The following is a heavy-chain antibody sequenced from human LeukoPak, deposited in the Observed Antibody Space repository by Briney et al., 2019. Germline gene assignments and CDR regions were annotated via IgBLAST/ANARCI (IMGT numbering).Heavy chain of an antibody. CDR3: ARGGGSSWLSPLDY. CDR1: GGSISSYY. J-gene: IGHJ4*02. CDR2: IYSSGST. D-gene: IGHD6-13*01. Sequence: SETLSLTCTVSGGSISSYYWSWMRQPAGKGLEWIGRIYSSGSTAYNPSLRSRLTVSLDTSKNQFSLKLISVTAADTAVYYCARGGGSSWLSPLDYCGQGALVTVSS. V-gene: IGHV4-4*07.